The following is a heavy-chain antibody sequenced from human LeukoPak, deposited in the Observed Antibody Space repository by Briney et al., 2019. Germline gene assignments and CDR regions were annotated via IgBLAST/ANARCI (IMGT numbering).Heavy chain of an antibody. CDR1: GFTFSTYW. D-gene: IGHD1-14*01. J-gene: IGHJ4*02. CDR3: FGIF. CDR2: IKPDGSET. Sequence: PGGSLRLSCAASGFTFSTYWINLARQAPGKGLEWVGNIKPDGSETYYVDSVKGRFIIARDNAKNSLYLQMNSLKTEDTAVYYCFGIFWGQGTLVTVSS. V-gene: IGHV3-7*01.